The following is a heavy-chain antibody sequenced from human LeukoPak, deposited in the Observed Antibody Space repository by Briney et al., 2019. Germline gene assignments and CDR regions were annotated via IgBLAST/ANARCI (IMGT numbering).Heavy chain of an antibody. CDR1: GGSISSGGYY. V-gene: IGHV4-31*03. Sequence: PSQTLSLTCTVSGGSISSGGYYWSWIRQHPGKGLEWIGYIYYSGSTYYNPSLKSRVTISVDTSKNQYSLKLSSVTAADTAAYYCAASSSDAFDIWGQGTMVTVSS. J-gene: IGHJ3*02. CDR2: IYYSGST. CDR3: AASSSDAFDI. D-gene: IGHD6-6*01.